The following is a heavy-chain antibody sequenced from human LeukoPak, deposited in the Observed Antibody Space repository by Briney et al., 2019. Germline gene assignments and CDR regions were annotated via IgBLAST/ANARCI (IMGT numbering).Heavy chain of an antibody. CDR3: ARPRGYRVPPEPPDY. CDR1: GFTFSDYY. CDR2: ISSSGSTI. V-gene: IGHV3-11*01. D-gene: IGHD3-22*01. J-gene: IGHJ4*02. Sequence: GGSLRLSCAASGFTFSDYYMSWTRQAPGKGLEWVSYISSSGSTIYYADSVKGRFTISRDNAKNSLYPQMNSLRAEDTAVYYCARPRGYRVPPEPPDYWGQGTLVTVSS.